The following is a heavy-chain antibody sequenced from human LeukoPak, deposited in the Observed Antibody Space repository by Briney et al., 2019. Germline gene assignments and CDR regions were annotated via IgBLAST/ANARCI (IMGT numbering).Heavy chain of an antibody. Sequence: GGSLRLSCVASGFSFNNYAMNWVRQAPGKGLEWVSAISGSGGSTYYADPVKGRFTISRDNSKNTLYLQMNSLRAEDTAVYYCAKGQQWLVLKSAFDIWGQGTMVTVSS. CDR1: GFSFNNYA. CDR2: ISGSGGST. J-gene: IGHJ3*02. D-gene: IGHD6-19*01. CDR3: AKGQQWLVLKSAFDI. V-gene: IGHV3-23*01.